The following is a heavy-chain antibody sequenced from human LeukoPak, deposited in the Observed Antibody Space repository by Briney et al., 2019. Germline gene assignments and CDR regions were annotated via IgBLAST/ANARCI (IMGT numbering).Heavy chain of an antibody. J-gene: IGHJ4*02. CDR2: IYHSGHT. V-gene: IGHV4-38-2*02. CDR1: GYSISSGYY. D-gene: IGHD3-10*01. CDR3: AGLRGRSMVRGVIIFDY. Sequence: SETLSLTCTVSGYSISSGYYWSFIRQPPGKGLEWIGGIYHSGHTFYNPSLKSRVTISVDTSKNQFSLKLSSVTAADTAVYYCAGLRGRSMVRGVIIFDYWGQGTLVTVSS.